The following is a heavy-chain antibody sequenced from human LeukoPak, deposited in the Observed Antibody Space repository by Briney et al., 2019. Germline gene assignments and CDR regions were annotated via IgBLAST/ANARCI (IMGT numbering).Heavy chain of an antibody. CDR2: ISSSSSYI. CDR1: GFSFSSYS. V-gene: IGHV3-21*01. Sequence: GGSLRLSCAASGFSFSSYSMNWVRQAPGKGLEWVSSISSSSSYIYYVDSVKGRFTISRDNAKNSLYLQMNSLRAEDTAVYYCARVIYIWGSYRFSGQIDSWGQGTLVTVSS. D-gene: IGHD3-16*02. CDR3: ARVIYIWGSYRFSGQIDS. J-gene: IGHJ4*02.